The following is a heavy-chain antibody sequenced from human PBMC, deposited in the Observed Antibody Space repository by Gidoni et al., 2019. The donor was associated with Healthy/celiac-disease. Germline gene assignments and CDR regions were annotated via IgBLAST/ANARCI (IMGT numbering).Heavy chain of an antibody. CDR3: ARQYMCDY. J-gene: IGHJ4*02. V-gene: IGHV5-51*01. CDR2: IYPGDSDT. CDR1: GYSFTNYW. D-gene: IGHD1-20*01. Sequence: EVQLVQSAAEGRQPGESLKISCKASGYSFTNYWIGWVRQMPGKGLEWMGIIYPGDSDTKYSPAFQGQVTISADKSTSTAYLQWSSLKASDTAIYYCARQYMCDYWGQGTLVTVSS.